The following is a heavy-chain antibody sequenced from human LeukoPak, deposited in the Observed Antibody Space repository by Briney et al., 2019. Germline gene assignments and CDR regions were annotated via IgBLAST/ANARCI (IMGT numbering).Heavy chain of an antibody. V-gene: IGHV3-11*06. Sequence: GGSLRLSCAASGFAFSDYYMSWIRQAPGKGLEWVSYISGSSSYTNYADSVKGRFTISRDNAKNSLYLQMNSLRAEDTAVYYCATYRLGAATFDYWGQGTLVTVSS. CDR1: GFAFSDYY. CDR2: ISGSSSYT. J-gene: IGHJ4*02. CDR3: ATYRLGAATFDY. D-gene: IGHD6-13*01.